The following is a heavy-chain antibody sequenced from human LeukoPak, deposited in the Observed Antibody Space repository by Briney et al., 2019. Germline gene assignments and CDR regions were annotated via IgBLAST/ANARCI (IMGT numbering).Heavy chain of an antibody. CDR3: AKQLGYCSDGSCYFPY. J-gene: IGHJ4*02. CDR1: GFTFSGSA. V-gene: IGHV3-73*01. CDR2: IKSKTNNYAT. Sequence: PGGSLRLSCAASGFTFSGSAMHWVRRSSGKGLEWVGRIKSKTNNYATAYAASVKGRFTISRDDSKNTAYLQMNSLRAEDTAVYYCAKQLGYCSDGSCYFPYWGQGTLVTVSS. D-gene: IGHD2-15*01.